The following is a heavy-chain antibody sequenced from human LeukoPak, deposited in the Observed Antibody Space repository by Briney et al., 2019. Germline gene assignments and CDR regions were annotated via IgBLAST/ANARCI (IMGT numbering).Heavy chain of an antibody. CDR1: GYSFTSYW. CDR3: ARQKHYYDSSGYDY. CDR2: IYPDDSDT. V-gene: IGHV5-51*01. Sequence: GESLKISCKGSGYSFTSYWIGWVRPMPGKGLGWGGIIYPDDSDTRYSPSFQGQVTISADKSISTAYLQWSSLKASDTAMYYCARQKHYYDSSGYDYWGQGTLVTVSS. D-gene: IGHD3-22*01. J-gene: IGHJ4*02.